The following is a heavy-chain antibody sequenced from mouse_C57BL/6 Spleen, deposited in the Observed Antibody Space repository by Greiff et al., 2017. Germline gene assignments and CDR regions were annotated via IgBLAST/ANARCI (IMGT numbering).Heavy chain of an antibody. CDR3: ARLWLRHAMDY. V-gene: IGHV1-18*01. Sequence: EVQRVESGPELVKPGASVKIPCKASGYTFTDYNMDWVKQSHGKSLEWIGDINPNNGGTIYNQKFKGKATLTVDKSSSTAYMELRSLTSEDTAVYYCARLWLRHAMDYWGQGTSVTVSS. CDR1: GYTFTDYN. CDR2: INPNNGGT. J-gene: IGHJ4*01. D-gene: IGHD2-2*01.